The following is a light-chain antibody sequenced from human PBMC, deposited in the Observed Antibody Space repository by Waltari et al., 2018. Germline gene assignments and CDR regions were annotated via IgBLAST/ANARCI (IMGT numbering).Light chain of an antibody. CDR2: DKS. J-gene: IGLJ1*01. CDR3: GTWDSSLSAYV. CDR1: SSNIGGNS. Sequence: QSVLTQPPSVSAAPGQKVTISCSGSSSNIGGNSVSWYQQLPGTAPKLLIYDKSKRPSGMPDRFSVSKSGTSATLGITGLQTGDEADYYCGTWDSSLSAYVFGTGTKVTVL. V-gene: IGLV1-51*01.